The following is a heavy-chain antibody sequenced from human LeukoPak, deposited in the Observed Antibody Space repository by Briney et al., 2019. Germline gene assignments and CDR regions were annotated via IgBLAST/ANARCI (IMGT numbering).Heavy chain of an antibody. D-gene: IGHD5-12*01. CDR3: TRVGYSAYDFGLDN. Sequence: PGGSLRLSCTTSGYTFGDYAMSWVRQAPGKGLEWVGFIRSKAYGGTTEYAASVKGRFTISRDDSKSIAYLQMNSLKTEDTAVYYCTRVGYSAYDFGLDNWGQGTLVTVSS. V-gene: IGHV3-49*04. J-gene: IGHJ4*02. CDR1: GYTFGDYA. CDR2: IRSKAYGGTT.